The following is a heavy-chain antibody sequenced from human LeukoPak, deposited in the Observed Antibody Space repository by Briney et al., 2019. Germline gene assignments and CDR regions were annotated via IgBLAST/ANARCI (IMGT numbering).Heavy chain of an antibody. CDR1: GGSISSSSYY. Sequence: PSETLSLTCTVSGGSISSSSYYWGWIRQPPGKGLEWIGSIYYSGSTYYNPSLKSRVTISVDTSKNQFSLKLSSVTAADTAVYYCAGRRRTQLLDAFDIWGQGTMVIVSS. CDR3: AGRRRTQLLDAFDI. CDR2: IYYSGST. J-gene: IGHJ3*02. V-gene: IGHV4-39*01. D-gene: IGHD4-23*01.